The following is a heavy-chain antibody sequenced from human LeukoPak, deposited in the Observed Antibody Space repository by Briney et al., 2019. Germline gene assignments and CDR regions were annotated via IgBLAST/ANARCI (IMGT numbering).Heavy chain of an antibody. V-gene: IGHV3-64*01. Sequence: GGSLRLSCAASGFTFSSYAMHWVRQAPGKGLEYVSAISSNGGSTYYANSVKGRFTISRDNSKNTLYLQMGSLRAEDMAVYYCAKDRKGGYKIYSMDVWGKGTTVTVPS. CDR3: AKDRKGGYKIYSMDV. J-gene: IGHJ6*03. D-gene: IGHD5-24*01. CDR2: ISSNGGST. CDR1: GFTFSSYA.